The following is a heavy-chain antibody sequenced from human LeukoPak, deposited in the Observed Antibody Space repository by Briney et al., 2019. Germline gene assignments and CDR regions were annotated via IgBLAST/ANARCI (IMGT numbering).Heavy chain of an antibody. CDR3: ARPMKRVRYFDWLSKRGDDAFDI. D-gene: IGHD3-9*01. CDR2: LHYSGST. Sequence: SETLSLTCTVSGGSISSSSYYWGWIRQPPGKGLEWIGSLHYSGSTYYNSSLKSRVTISVGTSKNQFSLKLTSVPAADTAVYYCARPMKRVRYFDWLSKRGDDAFDIWGQGTMVTVSS. CDR1: GGSISSSSYY. V-gene: IGHV4-39*01. J-gene: IGHJ3*02.